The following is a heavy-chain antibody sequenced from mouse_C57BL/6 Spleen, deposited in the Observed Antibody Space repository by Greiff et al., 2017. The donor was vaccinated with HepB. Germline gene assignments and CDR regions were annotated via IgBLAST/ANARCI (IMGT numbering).Heavy chain of an antibody. CDR2: INPNNGGT. CDR3: ARDYYGSRDY. J-gene: IGHJ2*01. Sequence: EVHLVESGPELVKPGASVKMSCKASGYTFTDYNMHWVKQSHGKSLEWIGYINPNNGGTSYNQKFKGKATLTVNKSSSTAYMELRSLTSEDSAVYYCARDYYGSRDYWGQGTTLTVSS. D-gene: IGHD1-1*01. CDR1: GYTFTDYN. V-gene: IGHV1-22*01.